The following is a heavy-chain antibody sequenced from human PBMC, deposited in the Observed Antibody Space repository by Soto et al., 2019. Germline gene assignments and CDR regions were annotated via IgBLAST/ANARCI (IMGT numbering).Heavy chain of an antibody. J-gene: IGHJ4*02. CDR1: GFTFSSYA. D-gene: IGHD6-13*01. Sequence: PGESLKISCAASGFTFSSYAMSWVRQAPGKGLEWVSAISGSGGRTYYADSVKGRFTISRDNPKNTLSLQMNSLRAEDTAVYYCAISSSSWHPPLYWGQGTLVTVSS. CDR2: ISGSGGRT. V-gene: IGHV3-23*01. CDR3: AISSSSWHPPLY.